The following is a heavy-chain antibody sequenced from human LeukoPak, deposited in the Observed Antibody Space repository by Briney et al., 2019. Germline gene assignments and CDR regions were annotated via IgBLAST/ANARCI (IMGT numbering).Heavy chain of an antibody. D-gene: IGHD4-17*01. V-gene: IGHV3-9*01. J-gene: IGHJ4*02. Sequence: GGSLRLSCAASGFSFDDYAMHWVRQAPGKGLEWVAGISWNSGSMDYVDSVKGRFTISRDNAKNSLYLQMNSLRAEDTAIYYCARQSGTMVTTRFDYWGQGTLVTVSS. CDR3: ARQSGTMVTTRFDY. CDR2: ISWNSGSM. CDR1: GFSFDDYA.